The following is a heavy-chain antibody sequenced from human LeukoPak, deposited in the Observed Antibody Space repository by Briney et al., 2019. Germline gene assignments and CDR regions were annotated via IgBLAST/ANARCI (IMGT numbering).Heavy chain of an antibody. CDR1: GGSISSYY. V-gene: IGHV4-59*01. CDR3: ARYYDSSGYYYDY. CDR2: IYYSGST. D-gene: IGHD3-22*01. J-gene: IGHJ4*02. Sequence: PSETLPLTCTVSGGSISSYYWSWIRQPPGKGLEWIGYIYYSGSTNYNPSLKSRVTISVDTSKNQFSLKLSSVTAADTAVYYCARYYDSSGYYYDYWGQGTLVTVSS.